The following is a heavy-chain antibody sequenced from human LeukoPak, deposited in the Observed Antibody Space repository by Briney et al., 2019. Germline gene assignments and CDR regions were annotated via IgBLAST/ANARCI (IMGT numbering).Heavy chain of an antibody. J-gene: IGHJ5*02. CDR3: ARELNSRAYYDFWSGYSDPNWFDP. CDR2: IYTSGST. CDR1: GGSISSYY. D-gene: IGHD3-3*01. V-gene: IGHV4-4*07. Sequence: PSETLSLTCTVSGGSISSYYWSWIRQPAGKGLEWIGRIYTSGSTNYNPSLKSRVTMSVNTSKNQFSLKLSSVTAADTAVYYCARELNSRAYYDFWSGYSDPNWFDPGAREPWSPSPQ.